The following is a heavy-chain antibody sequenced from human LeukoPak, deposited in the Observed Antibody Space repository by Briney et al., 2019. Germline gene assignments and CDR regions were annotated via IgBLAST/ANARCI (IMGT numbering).Heavy chain of an antibody. V-gene: IGHV3-30*14. CDR2: IPYDGSNK. D-gene: IGHD3-10*01. J-gene: IGHJ6*03. CDR3: ARVYYGSGSLHYYYYYMDV. CDR1: GFTFSTYA. Sequence: GRSLRLSCAASGFTFSTYAMHWVRQAPGKGLEWVAVIPYDGSNKYYADSVKGRFTISRDNARNSLYLQMNSLRAEDTAVYYCARVYYGSGSLHYYYYYMDVWGKGTTVTISS.